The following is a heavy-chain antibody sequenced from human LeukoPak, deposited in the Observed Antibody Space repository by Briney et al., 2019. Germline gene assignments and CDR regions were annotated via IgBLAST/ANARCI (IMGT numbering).Heavy chain of an antibody. Sequence: GGSLRLSCAASGFTFSDYYMSWIRQAPGKGLEWVSYISSGGSTIKYADSVKGRFTVSRDNAKKSLYLQMNSLRAEDTAVYYCGRSQNYNDSSGYSYWGQGTLVTVSS. J-gene: IGHJ4*02. CDR3: GRSQNYNDSSGYSY. CDR2: ISSGGSTI. CDR1: GFTFSDYY. D-gene: IGHD3-22*01. V-gene: IGHV3-11*04.